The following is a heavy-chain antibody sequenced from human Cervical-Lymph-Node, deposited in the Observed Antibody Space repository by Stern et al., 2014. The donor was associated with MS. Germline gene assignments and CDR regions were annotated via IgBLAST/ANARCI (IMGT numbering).Heavy chain of an antibody. CDR1: GYTLNDLS. J-gene: IGHJ6*02. D-gene: IGHD6-19*01. CDR3: ASAVTGLNYYFHALDV. V-gene: IGHV1-24*01. Sequence: VQLVESGAEGKKPGASVKVSCKVSGYTLNDLSLHWVRQAPGEGLEWLGGSSPEDGETIFAQGLQGRVTVTEDTSTDTAYMELSSLRSEDTAVYYCASAVTGLNYYFHALDVWGQGTTVTVSS. CDR2: SSPEDGET.